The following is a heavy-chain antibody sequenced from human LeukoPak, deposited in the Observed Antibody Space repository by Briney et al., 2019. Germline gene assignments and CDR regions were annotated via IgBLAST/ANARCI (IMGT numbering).Heavy chain of an antibody. CDR3: ARVDDRGHYYDSSGPRKLFDY. D-gene: IGHD3-22*01. V-gene: IGHV1-18*01. CDR2: ISAYNGHT. J-gene: IGHJ4*02. CDR1: GYTFTSYG. Sequence: GASVKVSCKASGYTFTSYGISWVRQAPGQGLEWMGWISAYNGHTNYARKFQGRVTMTRDTSIRAAYMELRRLRSDDTAVYYCARVDDRGHYYDSSGPRKLFDYWGQGTLVTVSS.